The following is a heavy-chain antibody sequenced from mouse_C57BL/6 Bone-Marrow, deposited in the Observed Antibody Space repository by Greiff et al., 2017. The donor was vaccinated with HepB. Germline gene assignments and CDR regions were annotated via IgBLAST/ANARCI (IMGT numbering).Heavy chain of an antibody. Sequence: QVQLQQSGAELAKPGASVKLSCKASGYTFTSYWMHWVKQRPGQGLEWIGYINPSSGYTKYNQKFKDKATLTADKSSSTAYMQLSSLTYEDSAVYYCAREWNHYYGSSYDYAMDYWGQGTSVTVSS. CDR1: GYTFTSYW. CDR3: AREWNHYYGSSYDYAMDY. CDR2: INPSSGYT. V-gene: IGHV1-7*01. J-gene: IGHJ4*01. D-gene: IGHD1-1*01.